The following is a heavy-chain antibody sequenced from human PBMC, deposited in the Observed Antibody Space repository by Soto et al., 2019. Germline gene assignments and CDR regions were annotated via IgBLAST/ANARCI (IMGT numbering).Heavy chain of an antibody. D-gene: IGHD3-9*01. CDR3: ARCPYYYILTGSYKYYFDY. Sequence: GASVKVSCKASGYTFTSYGISWVRQAPGQGLEWMGWISAYNGNTNYAQKLQGRVTMTTDTSTSTAYMELRSLRSDDTAVYYCARCPYYYILTGSYKYYFDYWGQGTLVTVPS. CDR2: ISAYNGNT. CDR1: GYTFTSYG. V-gene: IGHV1-18*01. J-gene: IGHJ4*02.